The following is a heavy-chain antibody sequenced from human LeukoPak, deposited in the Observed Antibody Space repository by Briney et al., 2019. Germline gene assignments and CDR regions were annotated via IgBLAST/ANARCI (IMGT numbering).Heavy chain of an antibody. CDR3: ARYYYDSSGYYDAIDY. CDR1: GGSISSYY. J-gene: IGHJ4*02. D-gene: IGHD3-22*01. Sequence: SETLSLTCTVSGGSISSYYWSWIRQPPGKGLEWIGYIYYSGSTNYNPSLKSRVTISVDTSKNQFSLKLSSVTAADTAVYYCARYYYDSSGYYDAIDYWGQGTLVTVSS. V-gene: IGHV4-59*01. CDR2: IYYSGST.